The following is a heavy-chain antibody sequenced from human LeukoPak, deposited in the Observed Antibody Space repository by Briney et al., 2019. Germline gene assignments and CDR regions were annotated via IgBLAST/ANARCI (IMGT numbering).Heavy chain of an antibody. V-gene: IGHV3-30*02. CDR3: ARSLGVVIIKGPAFDY. Sequence: GGSLRLSCAAAGFTFSRNGIHWVRQAPGKGLEWVAFIRHDGSDKYYADSVKGRFTISRDNFKNTVYLQMNSLRAEDTAVYYCARSLGVVIIKGPAFDYWGQGTLVTVSS. J-gene: IGHJ4*02. CDR2: IRHDGSDK. D-gene: IGHD3-3*01. CDR1: GFTFSRNG.